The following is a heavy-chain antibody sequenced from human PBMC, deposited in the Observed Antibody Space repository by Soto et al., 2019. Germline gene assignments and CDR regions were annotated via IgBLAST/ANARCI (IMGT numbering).Heavy chain of an antibody. V-gene: IGHV3-30*18. CDR1: GFTFSSYG. CDR2: ISYDGSNK. Sequence: QVQLVESGGGVVQPGRSLRLSCAASGFTFSSYGMHWVRQAPGKGLELVAVISYDGSNKYYADSVKGRFTISRDNSKNTLYLQMNSLRAEDTAVYYCAKDRYQWLVRTEYFQHWGQGTLVTVSS. CDR3: AKDRYQWLVRTEYFQH. D-gene: IGHD6-19*01. J-gene: IGHJ1*01.